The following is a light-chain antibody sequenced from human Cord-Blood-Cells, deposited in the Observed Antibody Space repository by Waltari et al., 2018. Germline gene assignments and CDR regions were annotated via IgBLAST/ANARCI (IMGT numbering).Light chain of an antibody. CDR1: SSDVGGYNY. Sequence: QSALTQPPSASGSPGQSVTISCTGTSSDVGGYNYVPWYQQRPGKAPKLMIYEVSKRPSGVPDRFSGSKSGNTASLTVSGLQAEDEADYYCSSYAGSNNLVFGGGTKLTVL. V-gene: IGLV2-8*01. J-gene: IGLJ2*01. CDR3: SSYAGSNNLV. CDR2: EVS.